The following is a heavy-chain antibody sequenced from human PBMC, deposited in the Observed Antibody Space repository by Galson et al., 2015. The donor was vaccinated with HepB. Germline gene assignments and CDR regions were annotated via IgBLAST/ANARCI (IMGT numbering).Heavy chain of an antibody. CDR1: GFTFSSYW. J-gene: IGHJ4*02. V-gene: IGHV3-7*03. CDR3: ANLGGRSSWCY. D-gene: IGHD6-19*01. Sequence: SLRLSCAASGFTFSSYWMSWVRQAPGKGLEWVANIKEDGSEKYYVDSVKGRFTISRDNAKTSLYLQMNSPRAEDTAVYYCANLGGRSSWCYWGQGTLVTVSS. CDR2: IKEDGSEK.